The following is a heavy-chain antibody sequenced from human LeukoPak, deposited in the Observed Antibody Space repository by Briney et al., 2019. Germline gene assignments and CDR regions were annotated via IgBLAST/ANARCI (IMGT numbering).Heavy chain of an antibody. CDR3: ARVGGSYYGEFDY. D-gene: IGHD1-26*01. Sequence: ASVKVSCKASGYTFTSYGISWVRQAPGQGLEWMGWMNPNSGNTGYAQKFQGRVTMTRNTSISTAYMELSSLRAEDTALYYCARVGGSYYGEFDYWGQGTLVTVSS. J-gene: IGHJ4*02. CDR1: GYTFTSYG. V-gene: IGHV1-8*02. CDR2: MNPNSGNT.